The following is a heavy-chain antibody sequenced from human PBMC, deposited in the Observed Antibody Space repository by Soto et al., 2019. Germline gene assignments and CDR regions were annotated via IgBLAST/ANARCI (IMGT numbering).Heavy chain of an antibody. Sequence: PSETLSLTCTVSGGSISSSTYYWGWIRQPPGKGLEWIGYIYYSGSTSYNPSLTSRVTISVDTSKNQFSLKLSSVTAADTAVYYCARAWGFYFDFWARGILVTVSS. CDR3: ARAWGFYFDF. CDR1: GGSISSSTYY. J-gene: IGHJ4*02. CDR2: IYYSGST. V-gene: IGHV4-39*07. D-gene: IGHD1-26*01.